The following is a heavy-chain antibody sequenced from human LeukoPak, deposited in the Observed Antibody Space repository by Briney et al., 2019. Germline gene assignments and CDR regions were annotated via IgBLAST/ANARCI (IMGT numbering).Heavy chain of an antibody. CDR2: INPSGNT. Sequence: SVTLSLTCAVYGESLSDYYWNWFRQPPGKGLEWIAEINPSGNTRYNPSLKSRVTISVDTSKNHFSLRLTSVTAADTAMYYCARGRGTWGQGTLVTVSS. D-gene: IGHD3-10*01. CDR3: ARGRGT. J-gene: IGHJ5*02. CDR1: GESLSDYY. V-gene: IGHV4-34*01.